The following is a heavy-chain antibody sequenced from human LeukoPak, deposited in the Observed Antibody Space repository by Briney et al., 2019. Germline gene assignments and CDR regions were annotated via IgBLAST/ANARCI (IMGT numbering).Heavy chain of an antibody. CDR1: RDRVPHNSAA. CDR2: TYYRSKWYN. CDR3: ARGGAGGRAFDI. V-gene: IGHV6-1*01. J-gene: IGHJ3*02. Sequence: SQTLSLTCALSRDRVPHNSAAWNWTRPSPSRTLEWRGKTYYRSKWYNDYADSVKSRLTINPDTSKNQFSLQLNSGTPEDTAVYYCARGGAGGRAFDIWGQGTMVTVSS. D-gene: IGHD2-15*01.